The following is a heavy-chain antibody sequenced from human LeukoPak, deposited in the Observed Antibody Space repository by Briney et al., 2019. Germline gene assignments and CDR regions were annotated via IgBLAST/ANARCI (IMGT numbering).Heavy chain of an antibody. CDR1: GFTVSSNY. J-gene: IGHJ4*02. D-gene: IGHD3-22*01. V-gene: IGHV3-66*02. CDR3: ASSSWNYYDSSGYPKAFDY. Sequence: PGGSLRLSCAASGFTVSSNYMSWVPQAPGKGLEWVSVIYSGGSTYYADSVKGRFTISRDNSKNTLYLQMNSLRAEDTAVYYCASSSWNYYDSSGYPKAFDYWGQGTLVTVSS. CDR2: IYSGGST.